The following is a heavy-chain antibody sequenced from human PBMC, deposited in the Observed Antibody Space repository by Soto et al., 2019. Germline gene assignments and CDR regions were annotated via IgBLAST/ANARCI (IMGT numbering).Heavy chain of an antibody. CDR2: IYYSGSA. Sequence: SETLSLTCTVSGGSISSYYWSWIRQPPGKGLEWIGYIYYSGSANYNPSLKSRVTISVDTSKNQFSLKLSSVTAADTAVYYCARVTGYCSSTSCYTGIRYYYYDMDVWGQGTTVTVSS. J-gene: IGHJ6*02. V-gene: IGHV4-59*01. CDR3: ARVTGYCSSTSCYTGIRYYYYDMDV. D-gene: IGHD2-2*02. CDR1: GGSISSYY.